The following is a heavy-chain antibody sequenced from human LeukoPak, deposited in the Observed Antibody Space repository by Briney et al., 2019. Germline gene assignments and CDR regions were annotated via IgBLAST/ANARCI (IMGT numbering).Heavy chain of an antibody. CDR2: INHSGTT. CDR1: GGSFSGYY. CDR3: ARRPPSYYGSGSYYKGGFDY. D-gene: IGHD3-10*01. J-gene: IGHJ4*02. V-gene: IGHV4-34*01. Sequence: SETLSLTCAVYGGSFSGYYWSWIRQPPGKGLEWIGEINHSGTTNYNPSLKSRVTISVDTSKNQFSLQLSSVTAADTAVYYCARRPPSYYGSGSYYKGGFDYWGQGTLVTVSS.